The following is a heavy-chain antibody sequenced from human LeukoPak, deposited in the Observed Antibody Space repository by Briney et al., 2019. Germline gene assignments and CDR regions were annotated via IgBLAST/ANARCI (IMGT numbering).Heavy chain of an antibody. CDR1: GGSISSYY. D-gene: IGHD2-2*02. Sequence: SETLSLTCTVSGGSISSYYWSWIRQPPGKGLEWIAYISDIWSINYNPSLKSRVTIALDTSKNQFALKLSSATAADMSVYYCAISDGYCTTTNCYNPFEQWGQGTLVTVSS. CDR2: ISDIWSI. CDR3: AISDGYCTTTNCYNPFEQ. J-gene: IGHJ4*02. V-gene: IGHV4-59*01.